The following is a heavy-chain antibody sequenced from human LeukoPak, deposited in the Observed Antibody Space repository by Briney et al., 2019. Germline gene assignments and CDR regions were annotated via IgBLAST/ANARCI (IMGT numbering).Heavy chain of an antibody. CDR3: ARGYSGYDYALDI. V-gene: IGHV3-21*01. CDR1: GFTFSRHS. D-gene: IGHD5-12*01. Sequence: PGGALRLSCAASGFTFSRHSMYWVRQAPGKGLEWVSSISSGSSYIYYADSVKGRFTISRDNARNSLYLQMNSLGAEDTAVYYCARGYSGYDYALDIWGQGTMVTVSS. J-gene: IGHJ3*02. CDR2: ISSGSSYI.